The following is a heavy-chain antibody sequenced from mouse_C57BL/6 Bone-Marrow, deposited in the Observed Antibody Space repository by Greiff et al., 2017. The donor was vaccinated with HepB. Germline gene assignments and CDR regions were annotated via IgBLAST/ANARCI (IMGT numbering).Heavy chain of an antibody. CDR1: GFTFSSYA. Sequence: DVMLVESGGGLVKPGGSLKLSCAASGFTFSSYAMSWVRQTPEKRLEWVATISDGGSYTYYPDNVKGRFTISRDNAKNNLYLQMSHLKSEDTAMYYCARVGGLDSSGYWFAYWGQGTLVTVSA. J-gene: IGHJ3*01. V-gene: IGHV5-4*03. CDR3: ARVGGLDSSGYWFAY. D-gene: IGHD3-2*02. CDR2: ISDGGSYT.